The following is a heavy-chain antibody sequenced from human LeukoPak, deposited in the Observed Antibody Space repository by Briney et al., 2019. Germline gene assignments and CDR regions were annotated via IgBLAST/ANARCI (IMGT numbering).Heavy chain of an antibody. CDR1: GGTFSSYA. CDR2: IIPIFGTA. CDR3: ARGMDIVVVPAATGLFDY. Sequence: SVKVSCKASGGTFSSYAISWVRQAPGQGLEWMGGIIPIFGTANYAQKFQGRVTITADKSASTAYMELSSLRSEDTAVYYCARGMDIVVVPAATGLFDYWGQGTLVTVSS. V-gene: IGHV1-69*06. D-gene: IGHD2-2*03. J-gene: IGHJ4*02.